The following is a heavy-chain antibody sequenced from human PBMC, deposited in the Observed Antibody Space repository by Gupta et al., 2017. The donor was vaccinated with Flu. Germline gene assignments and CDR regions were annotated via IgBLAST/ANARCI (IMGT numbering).Heavy chain of an antibody. Sequence: EVQLLESGGGLVQPGGSLRLSCAASGFTFSSYAMSWVRQAPGKGLEWVSAISGSGGSTYYADSVKGRFTISRDNSKNTLYLQMNSLRAEDTAVYYCAKDRGWLQLLKRDAFDIWGQGTMVTVSS. CDR3: AKDRGWLQLLKRDAFDI. CDR2: ISGSGGST. D-gene: IGHD5-24*01. J-gene: IGHJ3*02. CDR1: GFTFSSYA. V-gene: IGHV3-23*01.